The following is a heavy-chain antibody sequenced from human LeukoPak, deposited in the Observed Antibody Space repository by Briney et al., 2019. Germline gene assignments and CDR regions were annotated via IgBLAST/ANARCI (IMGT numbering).Heavy chain of an antibody. V-gene: IGHV4-59*01. J-gene: IGHJ4*02. CDR2: IYYSGST. CDR3: ARGDYYYDSSGYYYALDY. D-gene: IGHD3-22*01. CDR1: GGSFSGYY. Sequence: PSETLSLTCAVYGGSFSGYYWSWIRQPPGKGLEWIGYIYYSGSTNYNPSLKSRVTISVDTSKNQFSLKLSSMTAADTAVYYCARGDYYYDSSGYYYALDYWGQGTLVTVSS.